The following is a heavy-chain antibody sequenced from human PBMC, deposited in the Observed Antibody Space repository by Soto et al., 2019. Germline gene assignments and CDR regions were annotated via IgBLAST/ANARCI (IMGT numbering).Heavy chain of an antibody. D-gene: IGHD2-15*01. V-gene: IGHV3-11*01. CDR2: ISSSGSTI. J-gene: IGHJ4*02. CDR3: ASSYYTIVPFDY. Sequence: GGSLRLSCAASGFTFSDYYMSWIRQAPGKGLEWVSYISSSGSTIYYADSVKGRFTISRDNAKNSLYLQMNSLRAEDTAVYYCASSYYTIVPFDYWGQGTLVTVSS. CDR1: GFTFSDYY.